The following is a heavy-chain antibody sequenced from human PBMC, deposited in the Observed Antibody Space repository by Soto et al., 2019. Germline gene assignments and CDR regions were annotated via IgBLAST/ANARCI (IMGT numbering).Heavy chain of an antibody. D-gene: IGHD5-12*01. Sequence: SVKVSCKASGGTFSSYTISWVRQAPGQGLEWMGRIIPILGIANYAQKFQGRVTITADKSTSTAYMELSSLRSEDTAVYYCATVDGYNSFDYWGQGTLVTVSS. V-gene: IGHV1-69*02. CDR1: GGTFSSYT. J-gene: IGHJ4*02. CDR3: ATVDGYNSFDY. CDR2: IIPILGIA.